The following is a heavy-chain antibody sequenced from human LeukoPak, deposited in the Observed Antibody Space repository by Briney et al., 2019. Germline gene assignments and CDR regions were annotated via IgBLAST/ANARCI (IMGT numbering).Heavy chain of an antibody. CDR1: GGSISSGSYY. J-gene: IGHJ5*02. CDR2: IHHSGST. D-gene: IGHD3-10*01. V-gene: IGHV4-31*03. Sequence: PSETLSLTCTVSGGSISSGSYYWSRIRQHPGKGLEWIGYIHHSGSTYYNPSLKSRVIISVDTSKNQFSLKLNSVTAADTAVYYCASYGSGSYRFDPWGQGTLVTVSS. CDR3: ASYGSGSYRFDP.